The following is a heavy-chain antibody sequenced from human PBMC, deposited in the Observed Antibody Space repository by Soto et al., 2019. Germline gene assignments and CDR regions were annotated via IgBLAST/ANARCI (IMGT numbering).Heavy chain of an antibody. CDR1: GGSFSGYY. J-gene: IGHJ4*02. V-gene: IGHV4-34*01. CDR3: ARVRGWQLYYFDY. CDR2: INHSGST. Sequence: SETLSLTCAVYGGSFSGYYWSWIRQPPGKGLEWIGEINHSGSTNYNPSLKSRVTISVDTSKNQFSLKLSSVTAADTAVYYCARVRGWQLYYFDYWGQGTLVTVSS. D-gene: IGHD6-19*01.